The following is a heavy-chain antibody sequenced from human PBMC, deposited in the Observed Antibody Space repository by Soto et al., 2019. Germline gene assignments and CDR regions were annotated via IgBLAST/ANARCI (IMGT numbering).Heavy chain of an antibody. Sequence: EVQLLESGGGLVQPGGSLRLSCAASGFTFSSYAMSWVRQAPGKGLEWVSAISGSGGSTYYPDSVKGRFTISRDNSKNTLYLQMNSLRAEDTAVYYCAKDALGYCISTSCLGPDYWGQGTLVTVSS. CDR2: ISGSGGST. CDR3: AKDALGYCISTSCLGPDY. J-gene: IGHJ4*02. CDR1: GFTFSSYA. V-gene: IGHV3-23*01. D-gene: IGHD2-2*01.